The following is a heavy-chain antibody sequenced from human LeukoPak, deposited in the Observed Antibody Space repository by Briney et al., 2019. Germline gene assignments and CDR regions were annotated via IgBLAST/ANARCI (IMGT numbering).Heavy chain of an antibody. CDR2: IYYSGST. J-gene: IGHJ3*02. V-gene: IGHV4-39*07. CDR1: GGSISSSSYY. CDR3: ARVLYQHDAFDI. D-gene: IGHD6-13*01. Sequence: PSETLSLTCTVSGGSISSSSYYWGWVRQPPGTGLEWIGSIYYSGSTYYNPSLKSRVTISVDTSKNQFSLKLSSVTAADTAVYYCARVLYQHDAFDIWGQGTMVTVSS.